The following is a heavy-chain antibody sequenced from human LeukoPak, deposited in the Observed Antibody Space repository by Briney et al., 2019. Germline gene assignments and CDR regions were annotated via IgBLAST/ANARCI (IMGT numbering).Heavy chain of an antibody. D-gene: IGHD3-10*01. J-gene: IGHJ4*02. CDR1: GFTFSSYW. Sequence: GGSLRLSCAASGFTFSSYWMSWVRQAPGKGLEWVASVKEDGSEKYYVDSVKGRFTISRDDAKNSLFLQMNRLRAEDTAVYYCARVFGRGFGELSPDFWGQGTLVTVSS. CDR2: VKEDGSEK. V-gene: IGHV3-7*01. CDR3: ARVFGRGFGELSPDF.